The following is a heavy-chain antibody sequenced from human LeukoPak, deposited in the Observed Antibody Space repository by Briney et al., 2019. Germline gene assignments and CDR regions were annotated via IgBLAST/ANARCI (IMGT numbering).Heavy chain of an antibody. CDR1: GFTFNIYD. D-gene: IGHD3-22*01. Sequence: GGSLRLSCAASGFTFNIYDMHWVRQAPGKGLEWVALISHDGSYKYYADSVKGRVTISRDNSKNTLSLQMSSLRADDTAICYCAKEGYYYDSSGYYYFDYWGQGTLVTVSS. J-gene: IGHJ4*02. V-gene: IGHV3-30*18. CDR2: ISHDGSYK. CDR3: AKEGYYYDSSGYYYFDY.